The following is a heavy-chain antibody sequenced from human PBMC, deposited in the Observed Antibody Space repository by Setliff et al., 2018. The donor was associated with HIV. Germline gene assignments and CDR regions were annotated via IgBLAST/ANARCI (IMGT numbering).Heavy chain of an antibody. CDR1: GYTFTSYG. Sequence: GASVKVSCKASGYTFTSYGISWVRQAPGQGLEWMGWISAYNGNTNYAQKLQGRVTVTTHTSTTTAYMELRSLGSDDTAIYFCATMQFGDFDNWGQGTLVTVSS. V-gene: IGHV1-18*01. CDR3: ATMQFGDFDN. CDR2: ISAYNGNT. J-gene: IGHJ4*02. D-gene: IGHD3-10*01.